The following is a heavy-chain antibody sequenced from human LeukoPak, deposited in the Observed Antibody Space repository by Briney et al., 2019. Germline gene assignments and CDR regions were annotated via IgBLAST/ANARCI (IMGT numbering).Heavy chain of an antibody. CDR1: GFTFSSYA. V-gene: IGHV3-30-3*01. D-gene: IGHD2-15*01. J-gene: IGHJ4*02. Sequence: QPGRSLRLSCAASGFTFSSYAMHWVRQAPGKGLEWVAVISYDGSNKYYADSVKGRFTISRDNSKNTLYLQMNSLRAEDTAVYYCARGSGIEGLYIVVVVAATNSNYFDYWGQGTLVTVSS. CDR2: ISYDGSNK. CDR3: ARGSGIEGLYIVVVVAATNSNYFDY.